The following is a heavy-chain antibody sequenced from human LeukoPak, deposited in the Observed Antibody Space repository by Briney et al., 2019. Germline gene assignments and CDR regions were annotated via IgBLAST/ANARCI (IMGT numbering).Heavy chain of an antibody. V-gene: IGHV3-64*01. CDR3: ARDRGGVYDILTGYYDY. CDR2: ISSNGGST. D-gene: IGHD3-9*01. CDR1: GFTFSSYA. J-gene: IGHJ4*02. Sequence: GGSLRLSCAASGFTFSSYAMHWVRQAPGKGLEYVSAISSNGGSTYYANSVKGRFTISRDNSKNTLYLQMGSLRAEDMAVYYCARDRGGVYDILTGYYDYWSQGTLVTVSS.